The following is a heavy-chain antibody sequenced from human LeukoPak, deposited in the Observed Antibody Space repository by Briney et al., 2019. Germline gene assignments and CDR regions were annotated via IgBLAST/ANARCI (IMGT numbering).Heavy chain of an antibody. Sequence: GGSLRLSCAASGFTFSSYGVHWVRQAPGKGLEWVAVISYDGSNKYYADSVKGRFTISRDNSKNTLYLQMNSLRAEDTAVYYCAKEGGSSWYFDDYWGQGTLVTVSS. CDR3: AKEGGSSWYFDDY. CDR2: ISYDGSNK. J-gene: IGHJ4*02. D-gene: IGHD6-13*01. V-gene: IGHV3-30*18. CDR1: GFTFSSYG.